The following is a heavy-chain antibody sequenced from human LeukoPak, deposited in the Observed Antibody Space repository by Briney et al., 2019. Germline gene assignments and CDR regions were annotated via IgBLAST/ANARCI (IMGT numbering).Heavy chain of an antibody. J-gene: IGHJ5*02. CDR3: AAEIAVASGIVLDP. V-gene: IGHV1-58*02. CDR1: GFTFTSSA. CDR2: IVVGSGNT. D-gene: IGHD6-19*01. Sequence: SVKVSCKASGFTFTSSAMQWVRQARGQRLEWIGWIVVGSGNTNYAQKFQESVTITRDMSTSTAYMELSSLRSEDTAVYYCAAEIAVASGIVLDPWGQGTLVTVSS.